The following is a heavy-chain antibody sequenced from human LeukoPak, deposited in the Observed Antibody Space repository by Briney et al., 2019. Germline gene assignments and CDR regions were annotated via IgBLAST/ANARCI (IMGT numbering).Heavy chain of an antibody. J-gene: IGHJ4*02. CDR2: IYHSGST. D-gene: IGHD4-17*01. CDR1: GGSISSGGYS. Sequence: PSQTLSLTCAVSGGSISSGGYSWSWIRQPPGKGLEWIGYIYHSGSTYYNPSLKSRVTISVDRSKNQFSLKLSSVTAADTAVYYCARFYGDRDYFDYWGQGTLVTVSS. CDR3: ARFYGDRDYFDY. V-gene: IGHV4-30-2*01.